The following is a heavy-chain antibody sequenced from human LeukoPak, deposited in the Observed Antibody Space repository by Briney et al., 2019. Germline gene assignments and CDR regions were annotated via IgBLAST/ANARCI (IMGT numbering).Heavy chain of an antibody. CDR2: ISAYSGNT. V-gene: IGHV1-18*01. CDR1: GYTFTSYG. D-gene: IGHD6-13*01. Sequence: ASVKVSCKASGYTFTSYGISWVRQAPGQGLEWMGWISAYSGNTNYAQKLQGRVTMTTDTSTSTAYMELRSLRSDDTAVYYCARGHDGYSSSWYATPYGYWGQGTLSPSPQ. J-gene: IGHJ4*02. CDR3: ARGHDGYSSSWYATPYGY.